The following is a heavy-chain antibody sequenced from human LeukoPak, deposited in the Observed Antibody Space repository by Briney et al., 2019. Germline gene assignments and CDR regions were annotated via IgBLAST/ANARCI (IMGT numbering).Heavy chain of an antibody. CDR3: ARGGITMIVLTTHGMDV. CDR1: GYTFTSYA. J-gene: IGHJ6*02. Sequence: ASVKVSCKASGYTFTSYAMNWVRQAPGQGLEWMGWINTNTGNPTYAQGFTGRFVFSLDTSVSTAYLQISSLKAEDTAVYYCARGGITMIVLTTHGMDVWGQGTTVTVSS. V-gene: IGHV7-4-1*02. CDR2: INTNTGNP. D-gene: IGHD3-22*01.